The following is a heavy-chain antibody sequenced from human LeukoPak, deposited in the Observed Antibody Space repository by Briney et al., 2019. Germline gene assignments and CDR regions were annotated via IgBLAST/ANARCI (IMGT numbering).Heavy chain of an antibody. J-gene: IGHJ5*02. Sequence: SETLSLTCTVSGGSISSSSYYWGWIRQPPGKGLECIGSIHYRGTTYYNPSLESRVTISVETSKNQFSLKLSSVTAADTVVYYCGRPRWAVTNWFDPWGQGTLVTVSS. D-gene: IGHD4-17*01. CDR2: IHYRGTT. CDR1: GGSISSSSYY. CDR3: GRPRWAVTNWFDP. V-gene: IGHV4-39*01.